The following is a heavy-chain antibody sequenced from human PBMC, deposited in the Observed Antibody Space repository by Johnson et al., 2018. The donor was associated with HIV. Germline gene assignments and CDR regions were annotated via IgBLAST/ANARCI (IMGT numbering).Heavy chain of an antibody. Sequence: EVQLVESGGGLVKPGGSQRLSCAASGFIFSDYYMTWIRQAPGKGLEWVGRIKSKTDGGTTDYAAPVKGRFTISRDDSKNTLYLQMNSLKTEDTAVYYCTTDSEGHVFDIWGQGTMVTVSS. V-gene: IGHV3-15*01. CDR3: TTDSEGHVFDI. CDR1: GFIFSDYY. J-gene: IGHJ3*02. CDR2: IKSKTDGGTT.